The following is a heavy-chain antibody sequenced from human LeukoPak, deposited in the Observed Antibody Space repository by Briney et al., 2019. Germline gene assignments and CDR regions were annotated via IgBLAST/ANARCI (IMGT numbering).Heavy chain of an antibody. D-gene: IGHD3-10*01. Sequence: PGGSLKISCAASGFTFSTYAMSWIRQAPGKGLEWVSAISSGGGNTDYADSVKGRFTISRDNSKNTVFPQMNSLRAEDTGVYYCANRISGSSSWGQGTLVTVSS. CDR1: GFTFSTYA. J-gene: IGHJ5*02. CDR3: ANRISGSSS. V-gene: IGHV3-23*01. CDR2: ISSGGGNT.